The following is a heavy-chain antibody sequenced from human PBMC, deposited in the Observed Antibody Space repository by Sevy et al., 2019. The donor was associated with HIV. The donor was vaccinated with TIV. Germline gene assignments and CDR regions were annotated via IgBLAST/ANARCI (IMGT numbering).Heavy chain of an antibody. CDR1: GFTFDDYT. J-gene: IGHJ4*02. Sequence: GGSLRLSCAASGFTFDDYTMHWVRQAPGKGLEWVSLIYWDGSTTYYADSVKGRFTISRDNSKNSLYLQMNSLRTEDTALYYCVKDAYSTLSSTTFDNCGQGTLVTVSS. CDR3: VKDAYSTLSSTTFDN. V-gene: IGHV3-43*01. CDR2: IYWDGSTT. D-gene: IGHD2-2*01.